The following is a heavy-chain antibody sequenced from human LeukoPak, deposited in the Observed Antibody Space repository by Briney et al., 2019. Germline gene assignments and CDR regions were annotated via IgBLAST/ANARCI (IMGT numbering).Heavy chain of an antibody. CDR3: ARRYYYDSSGYLDY. Sequence: SETLSLTCTVSGGSISSGGYHWSWIRQHPGKGLEWIGYIYYSGSTYYNPSLKSRVTISVDTSKNQFSLKLSSVTAADTAVYYCARRYYYDSSGYLDYWGQGTLVTVSS. D-gene: IGHD3-22*01. J-gene: IGHJ4*02. V-gene: IGHV4-31*03. CDR2: IYYSGST. CDR1: GGSISSGGYH.